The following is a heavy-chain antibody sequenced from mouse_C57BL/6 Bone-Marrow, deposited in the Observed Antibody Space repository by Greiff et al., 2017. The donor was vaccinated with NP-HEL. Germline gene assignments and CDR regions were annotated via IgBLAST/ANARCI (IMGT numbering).Heavy chain of an antibody. CDR3: ARDEGFDYYGSGGGAMDY. D-gene: IGHD1-1*01. V-gene: IGHV7-1*01. CDR1: GFTFSDFY. Sequence: EVKLMESGGGLVQSGRSLRLSCATSGFTFSDFYMEWVRQAPGKGLEWIAASRNKANDYTTEYSASVKGRFIVSRDTSQSILYLQMNALRAEDTAIYYCARDEGFDYYGSGGGAMDYWGQGTSVTVSS. CDR2: SRNKANDYTT. J-gene: IGHJ4*01.